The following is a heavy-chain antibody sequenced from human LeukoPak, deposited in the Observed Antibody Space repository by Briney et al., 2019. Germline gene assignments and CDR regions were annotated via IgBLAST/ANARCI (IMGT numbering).Heavy chain of an antibody. V-gene: IGHV1-8*01. J-gene: IGHJ6*02. D-gene: IGHD3-16*01. CDR2: MNPNNGST. CDR1: GYTLASFD. Sequence: ASVKVSCKASGYTLASFDINWVRQTPGQGPEWMGWMNPNNGSTGYAQIFQGRVTMTRNASISTAYMELSRLRSGDTAVYYCARGTRLRLGESYSYNYVMDVWGQGTTVTVSS. CDR3: ARGTRLRLGESYSYNYVMDV.